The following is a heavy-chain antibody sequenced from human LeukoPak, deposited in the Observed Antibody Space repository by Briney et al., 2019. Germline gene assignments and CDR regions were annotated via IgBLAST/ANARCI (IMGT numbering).Heavy chain of an antibody. CDR3: ASAIRQILTAMVTSYYMDV. J-gene: IGHJ6*03. V-gene: IGHV1-8*01. D-gene: IGHD5-18*01. CDR1: GYTFTIYD. CDR2: MNLNSCDT. Sequence: ASVKVSYSASGYTFTIYDINWVRHASGQGLEWVGWMNLNSCDTGCAENFQGRVTMSRHTSISKAYMELSSLRSEDTAVYYCASAIRQILTAMVTSYYMDVWGKGTTVTVCS.